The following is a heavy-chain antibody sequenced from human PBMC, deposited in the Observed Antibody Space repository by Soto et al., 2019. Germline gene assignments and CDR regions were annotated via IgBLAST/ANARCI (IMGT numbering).Heavy chain of an antibody. V-gene: IGHV1-18*01. CDR1: GYSISSHG. CDR2: LSDDTGDT. D-gene: IGHD3-22*01. CDR3: ASGLIGKY. J-gene: IGHJ4*02. Sequence: QVQLVQSGAEVKKPGASVRVSCKASGYSISSHGLTWVRQSPGQGLEWMGWLSDDTGDTSYARKFQGRVTMTTETSTNTAYMTLRNLTSDDTVVYYCASGLIGKYWGQGTLVIVSS.